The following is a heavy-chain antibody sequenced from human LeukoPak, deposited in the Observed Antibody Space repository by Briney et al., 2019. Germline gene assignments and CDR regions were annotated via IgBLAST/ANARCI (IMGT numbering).Heavy chain of an antibody. CDR3: AGEIRGFGVFDY. CDR1: GFTFSSYA. CDR2: IFPSGGEI. D-gene: IGHD3-10*01. J-gene: IGHJ4*02. V-gene: IGHV3-30-3*01. Sequence: GGSLRLSCAASGFTFSSYAMHWVRQPRGKGLEWVSSIFPSGGEIHYADSVRGRFTISRDNSKSTLSLQMNSLRAEDTAVYYCAGEIRGFGVFDYWGQGTLVTVSS.